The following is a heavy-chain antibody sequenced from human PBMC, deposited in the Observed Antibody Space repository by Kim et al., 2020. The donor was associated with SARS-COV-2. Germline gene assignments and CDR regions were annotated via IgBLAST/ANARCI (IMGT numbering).Heavy chain of an antibody. Sequence: YYADSVKGRFTISRDNAKNSLYLQMNSLRAEDTAVYYCASVPGYGYYFDYWGQGTLVTVSS. J-gene: IGHJ4*02. CDR3: ASVPGYGYYFDY. V-gene: IGHV3-21*01. D-gene: IGHD4-17*01.